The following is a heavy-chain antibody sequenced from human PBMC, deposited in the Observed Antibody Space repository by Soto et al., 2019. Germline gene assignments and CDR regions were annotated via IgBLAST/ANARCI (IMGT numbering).Heavy chain of an antibody. CDR1: GFTFSDFA. D-gene: IGHD3-22*01. J-gene: IGHJ4*02. V-gene: IGHV3-21*01. Sequence: GGSLRLSCRASGFTFSDFAMSWVRQAPGKGLEWVSSISSNGNYIYYADSMKGRFTISRDNAEKSLYLQMNSLRGEDTAVYYCARGTLYYDSIGYSHFFDYWGQGTLVTVSS. CDR2: ISSNGNYI. CDR3: ARGTLYYDSIGYSHFFDY.